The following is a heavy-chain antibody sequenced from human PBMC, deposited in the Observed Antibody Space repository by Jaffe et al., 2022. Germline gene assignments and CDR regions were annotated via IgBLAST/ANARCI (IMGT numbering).Heavy chain of an antibody. V-gene: IGHV5-51*03. CDR2: IYPGDSDT. CDR3: VRPSGGTMLS. D-gene: IGHD2-15*01. Sequence: EVQLVQSGAEVKKPGESLKISCKGSGYSFTTYWIGWVRQLPGKGLEWMGIIYPGDSDTRYSPSFQGLVTISTDTSINTAYLQWSSLRASDTAMYYCVRPSGGTMLSWGQGTLVTVSS. CDR1: GYSFTTYW. J-gene: IGHJ4*02.